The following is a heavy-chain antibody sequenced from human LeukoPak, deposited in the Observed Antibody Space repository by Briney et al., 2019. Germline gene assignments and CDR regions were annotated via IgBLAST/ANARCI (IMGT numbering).Heavy chain of an antibody. D-gene: IGHD3-22*01. CDR1: GFTFSTYW. CDR3: ARISYDSSGYYDY. V-gene: IGHV3-7*02. CDR2: IKEDGSQK. Sequence: PGGSLRLSCAASGFTFSTYWMSWVRQAPGKGLEWVANIKEDGSQKYYVDSVKGRFTISRDNAKNTLYLQMNSLRAEDTAVYYCARISYDSSGYYDYWGQGTLVTVSS. J-gene: IGHJ4*02.